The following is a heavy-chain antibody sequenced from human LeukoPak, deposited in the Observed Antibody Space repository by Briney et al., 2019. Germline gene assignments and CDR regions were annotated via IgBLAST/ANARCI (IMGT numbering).Heavy chain of an antibody. CDR2: IYTSGST. CDR3: ASQTSWLVGVDY. Sequence: SQTLSLTCTVSGGSISSGSYYWSWIRQPAGKGLEWIGRIYTSGSTNYNPSLKSRVTISVDTSKNQFSLKLSSVTAADTAVYYCASQTSWLVGVDYWGQGTLVTVSS. CDR1: GGSISSGSYY. V-gene: IGHV4-61*02. J-gene: IGHJ4*02. D-gene: IGHD6-19*01.